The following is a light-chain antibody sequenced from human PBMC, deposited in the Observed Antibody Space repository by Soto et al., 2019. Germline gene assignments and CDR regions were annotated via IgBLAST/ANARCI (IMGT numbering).Light chain of an antibody. J-gene: IGLJ3*02. Sequence: QSALTQPASVSGSPGQLITISCTGTSSDVGGYNYVSWYQQHPGKAPKLMIYEVSNRPSGVSNRFSGSKSGNTASLTISGLQAEDEADYYCGSYATSSTLVVFGGGTKVTVL. CDR2: EVS. CDR3: GSYATSSTLVV. CDR1: SSDVGGYNY. V-gene: IGLV2-14*01.